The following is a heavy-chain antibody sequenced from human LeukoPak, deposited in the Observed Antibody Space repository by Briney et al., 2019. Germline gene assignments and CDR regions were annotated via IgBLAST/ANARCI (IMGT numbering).Heavy chain of an antibody. CDR3: ARGDDSNAMGYYMDV. V-gene: IGHV4-59*01. Sequence: SETLSLTCTVSRVPISSYYWRWIGQPPGKGREGIGYIYYSGSPTYTPSLKSRVTISVDTSKNQFSLKLSSVTAADTAVYYCARGDDSNAMGYYMDVWGKGTTVTISS. J-gene: IGHJ6*03. D-gene: IGHD3-22*01. CDR1: RVPISSYY. CDR2: IYYSGSP.